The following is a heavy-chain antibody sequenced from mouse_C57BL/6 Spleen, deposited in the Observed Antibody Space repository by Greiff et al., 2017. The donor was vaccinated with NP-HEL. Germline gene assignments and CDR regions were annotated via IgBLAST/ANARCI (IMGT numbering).Heavy chain of an antibody. Sequence: VQLQQPGAELVKPGASVKLSCKASGYTFTSYWMHWVKQRPGQGLEWIGMIHPNSGSTNYNEKFKSKATLTVDKSSSTAYMQLSSLTSEDSAVYYCASPDYDYDGAWFAYWGQGTLVTVSA. CDR2: IHPNSGST. CDR3: ASPDYDYDGAWFAY. CDR1: GYTFTSYW. J-gene: IGHJ3*01. V-gene: IGHV1-64*01. D-gene: IGHD2-4*01.